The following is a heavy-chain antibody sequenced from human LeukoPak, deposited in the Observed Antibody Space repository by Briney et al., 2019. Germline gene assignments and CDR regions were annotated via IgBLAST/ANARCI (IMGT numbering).Heavy chain of an antibody. CDR3: ARGPGNRGYFDY. V-gene: IGHV3-11*01. D-gene: IGHD1-14*01. Sequence: GGSLRLSCTASGFSFSFSDSYLIWIRQAPGKGPEWVSYISKSGSTIYYPDSVKGRFTISRDNAKNSVYLQMNSLRAEDTAVYYCARGPGNRGYFDYWGQGTLVTVSS. CDR2: ISKSGSTI. CDR1: GFSFSFSDSY. J-gene: IGHJ4*02.